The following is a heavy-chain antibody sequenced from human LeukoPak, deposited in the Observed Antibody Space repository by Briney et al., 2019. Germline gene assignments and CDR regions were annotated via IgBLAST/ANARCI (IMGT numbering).Heavy chain of an antibody. J-gene: IGHJ5*02. CDR1: GGSISSSSYY. Sequence: SETLSLTCTVSGGSISSSSYYWGWIRQPPGKGLEWIGCIYYSGSTYYNPSLKSRVTISVDTSKNQFSLKLSSVTAADTAVYYCARVVLLWLGELSHWFDPWGQGTLVTVSS. V-gene: IGHV4-39*01. CDR2: IYYSGST. CDR3: ARVVLLWLGELSHWFDP. D-gene: IGHD3-10*01.